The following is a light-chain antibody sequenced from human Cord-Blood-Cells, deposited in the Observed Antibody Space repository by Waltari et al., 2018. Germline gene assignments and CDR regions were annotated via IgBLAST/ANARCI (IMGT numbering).Light chain of an antibody. V-gene: IGLV1-40*01. Sequence: QSVLTQPPSVSGAPGQRVTISCTTTRSNIGAGYDVHWYQQLPGTAPKLLIYGNSNRPSGVPDRFSGSKSGTSASLAITGLQAEDEADYYCQSYDSSLSGYVFGTGTKVTVL. CDR1: RSNIGAGYD. CDR2: GNS. CDR3: QSYDSSLSGYV. J-gene: IGLJ1*01.